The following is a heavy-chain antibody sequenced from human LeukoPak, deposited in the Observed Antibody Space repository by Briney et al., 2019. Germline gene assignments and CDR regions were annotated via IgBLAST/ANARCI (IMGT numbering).Heavy chain of an antibody. V-gene: IGHV1-18*04. Sequence: ASVKVSCKASGYTFTSYGISWVRQAPGQGLEWMRWISAYNGNTNYAQKLQGRVTMTTDTSTSTAYMELRSLRSDDTAVYYCARARLGDGYFDYWGQGTLVTVSS. CDR3: ARARLGDGYFDY. J-gene: IGHJ4*02. D-gene: IGHD3-10*01. CDR1: GYTFTSYG. CDR2: ISAYNGNT.